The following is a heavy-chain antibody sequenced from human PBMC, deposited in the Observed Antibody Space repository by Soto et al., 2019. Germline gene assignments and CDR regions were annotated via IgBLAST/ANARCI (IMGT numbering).Heavy chain of an antibody. Sequence: ASVKVSCKVSGYTLAELSMRWVRQAPGKGLEWMGGFDPEDGETIYAQKFQGRVTMTEDTSTDTAYMELSSLRSEDTAVYYCALGITMVRGVPPYFDYWGQGTLVTVSS. V-gene: IGHV1-24*01. CDR2: FDPEDGET. D-gene: IGHD3-10*01. CDR3: ALGITMVRGVPPYFDY. J-gene: IGHJ4*02. CDR1: GYTLAELS.